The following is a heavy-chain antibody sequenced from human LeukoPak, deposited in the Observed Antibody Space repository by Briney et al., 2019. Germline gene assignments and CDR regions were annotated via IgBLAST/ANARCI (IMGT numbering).Heavy chain of an antibody. Sequence: SETLSLTCTVSGGSINSSSNYWGWLRQPPGTGLEWGGSSYCSGSTYYNPSLKSRVTISVDTSKNQFSLKLSSVTAADTAVYYCARITYYDFWSGYYTLNDAFDIWGQGTMVTVSS. CDR1: GGSINSSSNY. J-gene: IGHJ3*02. D-gene: IGHD3-3*01. CDR2: SYCSGST. CDR3: ARITYYDFWSGYYTLNDAFDI. V-gene: IGHV4-39*01.